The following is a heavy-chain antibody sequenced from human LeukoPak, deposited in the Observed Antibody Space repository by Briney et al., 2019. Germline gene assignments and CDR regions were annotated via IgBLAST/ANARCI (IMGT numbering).Heavy chain of an antibody. CDR3: ASNVVVVPAAIDWFDP. D-gene: IGHD2-2*01. V-gene: IGHV1-69*13. CDR2: IIPIFGTA. CDR1: GGTFSSYA. Sequence: SVKVSCKASGGTFSSYAISWVRQAPGQGLEWMGGIIPIFGTANYAQKFQGRVTITADESTSTAYMELSSLRSEDTAVYYCASNVVVVPAAIDWFDPWGQGTLVTVSS. J-gene: IGHJ5*02.